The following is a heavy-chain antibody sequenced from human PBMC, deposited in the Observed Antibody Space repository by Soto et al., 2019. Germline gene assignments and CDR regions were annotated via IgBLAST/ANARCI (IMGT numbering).Heavy chain of an antibody. V-gene: IGHV3-23*01. CDR1: GFTFATYA. CDR2: ISATGIST. D-gene: IGHD1-1*01. Sequence: VGSLRLSCAASGFTFATYAMSWVRQAPGKGLEWVSAISATGISTHYADSVKGRVTISRDNSANTLSLEMSSLTAEDTAVYYCARDKDTSSWTGFDFWGHGTLVTVSS. J-gene: IGHJ4*01. CDR3: ARDKDTSSWTGFDF.